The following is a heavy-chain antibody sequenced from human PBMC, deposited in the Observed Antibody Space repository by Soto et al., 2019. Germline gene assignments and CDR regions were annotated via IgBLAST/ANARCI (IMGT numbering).Heavy chain of an antibody. D-gene: IGHD1-26*01. J-gene: IGHJ6*02. CDR2: IWYDGSNK. CDR3: ARDRGYGMDV. Sequence: GGSLRLSCAASGFTFSSYGMHWVSKAPGKGLEWVAVIWYDGSNKYYADSVKGRFTISRDNSKNTLYLQMNSLRAEDTAVYYCARDRGYGMDVWGQGTTVTVSS. CDR1: GFTFSSYG. V-gene: IGHV3-33*01.